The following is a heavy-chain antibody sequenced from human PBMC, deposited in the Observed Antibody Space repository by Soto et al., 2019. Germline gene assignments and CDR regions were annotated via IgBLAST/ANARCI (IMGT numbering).Heavy chain of an antibody. D-gene: IGHD3-16*01. V-gene: IGHV4-39*01. CDR1: GGSISGTTYY. J-gene: IGHJ4*02. CDR2: IYYSGTT. CDR3: ARHLEERRMATTPFDY. Sequence: PSETLSLTCNVSGGSISGTTYYWAWIRQPPGKGPEWIGSIYYSGTTYYKSSLKSRVTISVDASNNQFSLKVSSVTAADTAVYQCARHLEERRMATTPFDYWGQGTLVTVSS.